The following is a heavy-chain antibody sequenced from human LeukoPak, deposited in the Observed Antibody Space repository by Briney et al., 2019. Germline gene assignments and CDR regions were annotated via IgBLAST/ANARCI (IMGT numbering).Heavy chain of an antibody. J-gene: IGHJ6*02. CDR1: GDSFTSYY. Sequence: ASVKVSCKTSGDSFTSYYIHWVRQAPEQGLEWMGWINPYSGGADFAQTFQGRVTLTSDTSISTAYMELSGLRSDDTAVYYCARDLCRSTSYYYYYGMDVWGQGTTVTVSS. D-gene: IGHD2-2*01. V-gene: IGHV1-2*02. CDR3: ARDLCRSTSYYYYYGMDV. CDR2: INPYSGGA.